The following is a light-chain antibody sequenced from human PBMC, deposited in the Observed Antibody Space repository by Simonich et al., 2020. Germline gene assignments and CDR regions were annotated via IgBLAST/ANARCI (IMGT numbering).Light chain of an antibody. Sequence: QSALTQPAPVSGSPGQPITISCPGTSSDVGGYNFVPWYQKPPGKAPKLMIYDVSKRPSGVSNRFSGSKSGNTASLTISGLQAEDEADYYCSSYTSSSTWVFGGGTKLTVL. CDR3: SSYTSSSTWV. CDR2: DVS. CDR1: SSDVGGYNF. V-gene: IGLV2-14*01. J-gene: IGLJ3*02.